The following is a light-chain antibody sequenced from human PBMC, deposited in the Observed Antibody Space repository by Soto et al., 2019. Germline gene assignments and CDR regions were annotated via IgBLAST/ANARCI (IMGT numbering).Light chain of an antibody. CDR2: GNS. CDR1: SSNIGAGYD. V-gene: IGLV1-40*01. CDR3: QSYDSSLSGWVV. J-gene: IGLJ2*01. Sequence: SVLTQPPSVSGAPGQRVTISCTGSSSNIGAGYDVHWYQQLPGTAPKLLIYGNSNRPSGVPDRFSGSKSGTSASLAITGLQAEDEADYYCQSYDSSLSGWVVFGGGTKVTVL.